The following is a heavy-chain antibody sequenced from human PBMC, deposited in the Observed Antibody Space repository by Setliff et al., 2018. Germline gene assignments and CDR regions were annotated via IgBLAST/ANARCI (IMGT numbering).Heavy chain of an antibody. CDR2: INGYNGNT. V-gene: IGHV1-18*01. CDR3: SRLVRYCTTTTCQTLSGAEH. D-gene: IGHD2-8*01. J-gene: IGHJ4*02. CDR1: GSEFNNYG. Sequence: ASVQVSCKASGSEFNNYGIAWVRQAPGQGLEWMGWINGYNGNTFYAPKLQGRLTMTTDASTATAYMELRSLRSDDTAIYFCSRLVRYCTTTTCQTLSGAEHWGQGTLVTVSS.